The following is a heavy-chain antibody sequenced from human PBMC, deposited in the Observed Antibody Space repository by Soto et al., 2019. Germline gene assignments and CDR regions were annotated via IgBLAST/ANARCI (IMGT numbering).Heavy chain of an antibody. CDR1: GFTFSNYS. Sequence: EVQLVESGGGLVKPGGSLRLSCAASGFTFSNYSMNWVRQAPGKGLEWVSSISSSSSYIYYADSVKGRFTISRDNAKNSLYLQMNSLRAEDTAVYYCASLAVAGKGDFDYWGQGTLVTVSS. CDR3: ASLAVAGKGDFDY. V-gene: IGHV3-21*01. CDR2: ISSSSSYI. D-gene: IGHD6-19*01. J-gene: IGHJ4*02.